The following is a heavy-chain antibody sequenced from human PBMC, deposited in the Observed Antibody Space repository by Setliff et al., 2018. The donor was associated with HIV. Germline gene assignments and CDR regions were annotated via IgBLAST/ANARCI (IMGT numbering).Heavy chain of an antibody. Sequence: ASVKVSCKASGYTFLNYGISWVRQTPGRGLGWMAWINAGNGNTKTARKFQGRVALTTDTSTSTAHMELRNLRSDDTAVYYCARDSGMAVVGTWRRLDPWGQGTLVTVSS. CDR3: ARDSGMAVVGTWRRLDP. CDR2: INAGNGNT. J-gene: IGHJ5*02. V-gene: IGHV1-18*01. CDR1: GYTFLNYG. D-gene: IGHD6-19*01.